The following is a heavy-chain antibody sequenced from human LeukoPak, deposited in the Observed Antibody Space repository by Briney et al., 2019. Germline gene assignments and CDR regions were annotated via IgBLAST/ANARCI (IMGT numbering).Heavy chain of an antibody. CDR1: GFIFTNYF. V-gene: IGHV3-7*01. D-gene: IGHD4-17*01. CDR3: ARDLRLYGDYVVEVLGLLYHYGMDV. Sequence: GGSLRLSCAASGFIFTNYFMSWVRQAPGKGLEWVASIKHDGSEKYYVDSVRGRFTISRDNTMNSLYLQMSSLRAEDTAVYYCARDLRLYGDYVVEVLGLLYHYGMDVWGQGTTVTVSS. CDR2: IKHDGSEK. J-gene: IGHJ6*02.